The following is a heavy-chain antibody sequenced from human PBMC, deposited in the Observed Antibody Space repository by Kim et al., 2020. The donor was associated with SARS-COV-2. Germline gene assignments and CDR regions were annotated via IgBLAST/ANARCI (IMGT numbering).Heavy chain of an antibody. V-gene: IGHV4-34*01. D-gene: IGHD2-15*01. J-gene: IGHJ4*02. Sequence: SETLSLTCAVYGGSFSGYYWSWIRQPPGKGLEWIGEINHSGSTNYNPSLKSRVTISVDTSKNQFSLKLSSVTAADTAVYYCARDGPYGIVVVVAARTYNYWGQGTLVTVSS. CDR1: GGSFSGYY. CDR2: INHSGST. CDR3: ARDGPYGIVVVVAARTYNY.